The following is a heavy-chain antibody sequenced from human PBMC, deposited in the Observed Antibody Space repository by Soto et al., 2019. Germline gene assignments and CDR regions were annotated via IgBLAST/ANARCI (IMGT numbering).Heavy chain of an antibody. D-gene: IGHD4-17*01. CDR3: ARGHDYEVGWFDP. V-gene: IGHV4-31*03. Sequence: SETLSLTCTVSGGSISSGGYYWSWIRQHPGKGLEWIGYIYYSGSTYYNPSLKSRVTISVDTSKNQFSLKLSSVTAADTAVYYCARGHDYEVGWFDPWGQGTLVTVSS. CDR1: GGSISSGGYY. J-gene: IGHJ5*02. CDR2: IYYSGST.